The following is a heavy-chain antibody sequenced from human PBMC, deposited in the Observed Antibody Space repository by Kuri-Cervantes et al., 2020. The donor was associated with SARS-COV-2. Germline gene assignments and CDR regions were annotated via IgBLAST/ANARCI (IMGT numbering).Heavy chain of an antibody. J-gene: IGHJ5*02. CDR2: INHSGST. V-gene: IGHV4-34*01. CDR1: GGSFSGYY. D-gene: IGHD3-22*01. Sequence: GSLRLSCAVYGGSFSGYYWSWIRQPPGKGLEWIGEINHSGSTNYNQSLKSRVSISVDTSKSQFSLKLSSVTAADSAVYYCARDKYYYDSSMTNWFDPWGLGTLVTVSS. CDR3: ARDKYYYDSSMTNWFDP.